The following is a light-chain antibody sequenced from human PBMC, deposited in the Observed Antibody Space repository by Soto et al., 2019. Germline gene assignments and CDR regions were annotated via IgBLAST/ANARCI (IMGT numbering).Light chain of an antibody. CDR2: GAS. V-gene: IGKV3-20*01. CDR3: QQYGISPST. J-gene: IGKJ1*01. Sequence: EIVLTQSPGTPSLSPGETATLSCRASQRVSSSYVAWYQQKPGQAPRLLLYGASTRATGIPDRFSGSGSGTDFTLTISRLEPEDFAVYSCQQYGISPSTFGQGTKVEIK. CDR1: QRVSSSY.